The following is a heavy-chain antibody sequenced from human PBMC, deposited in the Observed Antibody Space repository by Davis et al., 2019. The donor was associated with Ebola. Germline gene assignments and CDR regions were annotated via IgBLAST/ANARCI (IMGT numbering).Heavy chain of an antibody. J-gene: IGHJ5*02. CDR3: AKDQTRIPVAGLNWFDP. CDR2: ISWNSGSI. V-gene: IGHV3-9*01. D-gene: IGHD6-19*01. CDR1: GFTFSSYG. Sequence: PGGSLRLSCAASGFTFSSYGMHWVRQAPGKGLEWVSGISWNSGSIGYADSVKGRFTISRDNAKNSLYLQMNSLRAEDTALYYCAKDQTRIPVAGLNWFDPWGQGTLVTVSS.